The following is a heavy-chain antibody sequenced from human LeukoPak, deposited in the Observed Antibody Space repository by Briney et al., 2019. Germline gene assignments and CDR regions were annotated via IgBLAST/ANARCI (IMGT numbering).Heavy chain of an antibody. CDR2: VYYSGST. J-gene: IGHJ3*02. Sequence: SETLSLTCTVSGGSISSYYGSWIRQPPGKGLEWIGCVYYSGSTNYNPTLKSRVTISVDTSKNQFSLKLSSVTAADTAVYYCARGGTVVTPNAFDIWGQGTMVTVSS. CDR3: ARGGTVVTPNAFDI. D-gene: IGHD2-21*02. V-gene: IGHV4-59*01. CDR1: GGSISSYY.